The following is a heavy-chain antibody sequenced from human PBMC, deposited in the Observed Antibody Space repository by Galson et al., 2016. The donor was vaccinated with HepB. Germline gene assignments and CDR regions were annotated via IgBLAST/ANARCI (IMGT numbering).Heavy chain of an antibody. Sequence: SVKVSCKASGYTFISYGFSWVRQAPGQGLEWMGWISADNGNSNYAQKFLGRITMTTDTSTSTAYMELRFVTAADTAVYFCARAPRYCIGQKCFRGMDAWGPGTTVTVSS. CDR2: ISADNGNS. V-gene: IGHV1-18*04. CDR3: ARAPRYCIGQKCFRGMDA. J-gene: IGHJ6*02. CDR1: GYTFISYG. D-gene: IGHD2-21*02.